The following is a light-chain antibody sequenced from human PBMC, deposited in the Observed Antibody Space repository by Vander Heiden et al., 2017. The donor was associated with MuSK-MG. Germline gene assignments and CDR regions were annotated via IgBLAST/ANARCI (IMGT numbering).Light chain of an antibody. V-gene: IGKV1-8*01. CDR1: QGISSY. J-gene: IGKJ1*01. Sequence: IRMTQSPSSFSASTGDRVTITCRASQGISSYLAWYQQKPGKAPKLLIYAASTLQSGVPSRFSGSGSGTDFTLTISCLQSEDFATYYCQQYYSYPLTFGQGTKV. CDR3: QQYYSYPLT. CDR2: AAS.